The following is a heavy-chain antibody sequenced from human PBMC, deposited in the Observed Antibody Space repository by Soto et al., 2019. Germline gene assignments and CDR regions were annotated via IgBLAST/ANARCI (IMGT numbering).Heavy chain of an antibody. D-gene: IGHD3-22*01. Sequence: QVPLQQWGAGLLKPSETLSLTCAVYGGSFSGYYWSWIRQPPGKGLEWIGEINHSGSTNYNPSLKSRVTISVDTSKNQFSLKLSSVTAADTAVYYCARGPRRGTMIVVVSPYYYYGMDVWGQGTTVTVSS. CDR3: ARGPRRGTMIVVVSPYYYYGMDV. J-gene: IGHJ6*02. V-gene: IGHV4-34*01. CDR2: INHSGST. CDR1: GGSFSGYY.